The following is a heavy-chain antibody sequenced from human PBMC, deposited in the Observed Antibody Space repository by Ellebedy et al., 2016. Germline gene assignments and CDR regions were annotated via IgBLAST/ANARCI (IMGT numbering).Heavy chain of an antibody. CDR1: GGSINSGGYY. CDR2: IYYSGST. CDR3: ARIVAGSGSYGVDY. V-gene: IGHV4-31*03. J-gene: IGHJ4*01. Sequence: SETLSLXXTVSGGSINSGGYYWSWIRQYPGKGLEWIGYIYYSGSTYYNPSLKDRVTISVDTSKNQFSLKMRSMTAADTAVYYCARIVAGSGSYGVDYWGQGTLVTVSS. D-gene: IGHD3-10*01.